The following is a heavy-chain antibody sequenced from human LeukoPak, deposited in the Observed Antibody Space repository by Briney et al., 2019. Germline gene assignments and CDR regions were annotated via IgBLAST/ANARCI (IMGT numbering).Heavy chain of an antibody. CDR2: IWYDGSNK. CDR3: AKEGSGYSSGCPDY. D-gene: IGHD6-19*01. V-gene: IGHV3-33*06. J-gene: IGHJ4*02. CDR1: GFIFSSYG. Sequence: GRSLRLSCAASGFIFSSYGMHWVRQAPGKGLEWVAVIWYDGSNKYYADSVKGRFTISRDNSKNTLYLQMNSLRAEDTAVYYCAKEGSGYSSGCPDYWGQGTLVTVSS.